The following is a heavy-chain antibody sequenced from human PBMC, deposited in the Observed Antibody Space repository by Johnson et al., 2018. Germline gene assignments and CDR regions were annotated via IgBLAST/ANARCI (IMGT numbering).Heavy chain of an antibody. CDR2: ISSSSSSI. CDR1: GFSFGSYS. D-gene: IGHD3-3*02. J-gene: IGHJ6*03. CDR3: ARVISFFYYYMDV. V-gene: IGHV3-48*01. Sequence: VQLVESGGGLVQPGGTLRISCAASGFSFGSYSISWVRQAPGKGLEWLSYISSSSSSIYYADSVKGRFTVSRDNAKNSLFLQMNSLRAEDTAVYYCARVISFFYYYMDVWGKGTTVTVSS.